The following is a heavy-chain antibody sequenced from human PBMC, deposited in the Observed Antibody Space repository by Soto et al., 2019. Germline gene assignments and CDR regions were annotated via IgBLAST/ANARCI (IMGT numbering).Heavy chain of an antibody. D-gene: IGHD5-12*01. CDR1: GGSFSGYY. V-gene: IGHV4-34*01. J-gene: IGHJ2*01. CDR3: ARRRGMATIPSWSSDF. CDR2: INHSGST. Sequence: SETLSLTCAVYGGSFSGYYWSWIRQPPGKGLEWIGEINHSGSTNYNPSLKSRVTISVDTSKNQFSLKLSSVTAADTAVYYCARRRGMATIPSWSSDFWGRGTLVTLFS.